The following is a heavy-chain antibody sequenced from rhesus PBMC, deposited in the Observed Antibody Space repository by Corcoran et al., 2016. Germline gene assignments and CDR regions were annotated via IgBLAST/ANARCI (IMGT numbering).Heavy chain of an antibody. CDR1: GFSFSRYS. J-gene: IGHJ4*01. V-gene: IGHV3S18*01. Sequence: VQLVESGGGLAKPGWSLRLYCASSGFSFSRYSIYWVRQAPGKGLEWGSGISYTGGSTYYADSGKGRFTIARENAKNTLYLQMDSLRAEDTAVYYCARGADYWGQGVLVTVSS. CDR2: ISYTGGST. CDR3: ARGADY.